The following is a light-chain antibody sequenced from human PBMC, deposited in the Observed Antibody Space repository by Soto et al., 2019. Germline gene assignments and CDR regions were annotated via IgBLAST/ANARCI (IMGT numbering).Light chain of an antibody. J-gene: IGLJ3*02. V-gene: IGLV2-14*01. CDR2: EVS. CDR3: SSYTRSSTLEV. CDR1: SSDVGYYNY. Sequence: QSVLTQPASVSGSPGQSITISCTGTSSDVGYYNYVSWYQQHPGKAPKLMIYEVSNRPSGVSNRFSGSKSGNTASLTISGLQAEDEADYYCSSYTRSSTLEVFGGGTKLTVL.